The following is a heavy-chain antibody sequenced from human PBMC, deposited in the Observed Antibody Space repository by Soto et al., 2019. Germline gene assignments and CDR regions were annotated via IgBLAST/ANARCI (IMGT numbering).Heavy chain of an antibody. CDR2: ISPYSGNT. V-gene: IGHV1-18*01. CDR3: AKKHTSSSGRFDP. J-gene: IGHJ5*02. CDR1: GYTFTSYG. Sequence: GASVKVSCKASGYTFTSYGISWVRQAPGQGLEWMGWISPYSGNTKYSQRFQGRVTITSDKSTSTVYMDLSGLRSDDTAKYYCAKKHTSSSGRFDPWGQGTLVTVSS. D-gene: IGHD2-2*01.